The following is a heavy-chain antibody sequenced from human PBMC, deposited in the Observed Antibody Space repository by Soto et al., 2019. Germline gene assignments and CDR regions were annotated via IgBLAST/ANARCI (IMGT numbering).Heavy chain of an antibody. CDR2: ISAYNGNT. CDR1: GYTFTSYG. D-gene: IGHD5-18*01. J-gene: IGHJ6*02. CDR3: ARDRSTFSYGYGMDV. Sequence: GASVKVSCKASGYTFTSYGISWVRQAPGQGLEWMGWISAYNGNTNYAQKLQGRVTMTTDTSTSTAYMELRSLRSDDTAVYYCARDRSTFSYGYGMDVWGQGTTVTVSS. V-gene: IGHV1-18*04.